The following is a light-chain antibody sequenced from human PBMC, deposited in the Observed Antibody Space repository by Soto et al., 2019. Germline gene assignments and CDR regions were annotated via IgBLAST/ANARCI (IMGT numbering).Light chain of an antibody. Sequence: EIMMTQSPGTLSLSPGETATLSCRASQSVGNNVAWYQQKPGQAPRLLMYYASTRATGIPARFSGSGSGTEFTLTITSLHSEDFALYYCQQYNDWPPITFGRGTRLEIK. J-gene: IGKJ5*01. CDR1: QSVGNN. CDR3: QQYNDWPPIT. V-gene: IGKV3-15*01. CDR2: YAS.